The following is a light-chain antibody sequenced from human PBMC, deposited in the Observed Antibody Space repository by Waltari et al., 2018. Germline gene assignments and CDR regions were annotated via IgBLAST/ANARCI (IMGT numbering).Light chain of an antibody. CDR3: QQYAGSRPT. V-gene: IGKV3-20*01. CDR1: QRASSSD. CDR2: GAS. J-gene: IGKJ4*01. Sequence: EIVLAQSPGTLSLSPGERATLSCRASQRASSSDLAWYQQKPGQAPRLLIYGASSRATGIPDRFSGSGSGTDFSLTISRLEPEDFGLYYCQQYAGSRPTFGGGTKVEIK.